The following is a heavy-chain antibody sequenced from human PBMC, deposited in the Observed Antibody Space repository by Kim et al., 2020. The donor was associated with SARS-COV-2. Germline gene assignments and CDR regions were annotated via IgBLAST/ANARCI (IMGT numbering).Heavy chain of an antibody. D-gene: IGHD1-26*01. V-gene: IGHV3-7*01. Sequence: YSVESVKGRFTISRDNAKNSLYLEMHSLRAEDTAVYCCAVATWARGAFDIWGQGTMVTVSS. J-gene: IGHJ3*02. CDR3: AVATWARGAFDI.